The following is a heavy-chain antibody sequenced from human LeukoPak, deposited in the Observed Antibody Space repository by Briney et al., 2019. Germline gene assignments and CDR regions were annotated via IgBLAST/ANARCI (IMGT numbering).Heavy chain of an antibody. D-gene: IGHD2-2*02. Sequence: SVKVSCKASGGTFSRYAISWVRQAPGQGLEWMGGIIPIFGTANYAQKLQGRVTIAADESTSTAYMELSSLRSEDTAVYYCASYNCSSTSCYKAYYYYYYMDVWGKGTTGTVSS. CDR3: ASYNCSSTSCYKAYYYYYYMDV. V-gene: IGHV1-69*13. CDR2: IIPIFGTA. J-gene: IGHJ6*03. CDR1: GGTFSRYA.